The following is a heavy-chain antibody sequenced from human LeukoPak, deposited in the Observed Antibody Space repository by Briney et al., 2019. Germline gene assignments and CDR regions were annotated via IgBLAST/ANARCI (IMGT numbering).Heavy chain of an antibody. CDR2: ISSGGGRA. Sequence: GGSLRLSRAASGFTFSNNAMSWVRQAPGKGLEGVSSISSGGGRAFYADSVKGRFIIPRDNSQKTLFLPINSLRADETAVYYCAKDRAPAAGDDAFDIWGQGTMVTVSS. CDR3: AKDRAPAAGDDAFDI. CDR1: GFTFSNNA. D-gene: IGHD2-2*01. J-gene: IGHJ3*02. V-gene: IGHV3-23*01.